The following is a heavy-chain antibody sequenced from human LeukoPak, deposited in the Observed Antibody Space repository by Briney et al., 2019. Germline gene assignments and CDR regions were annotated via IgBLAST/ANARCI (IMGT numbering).Heavy chain of an antibody. Sequence: SETLSLTCTVSGASVSSHYWSWIRQPAGKGLEWMGRIYSSGSTNYNPSLKSRVTLSIDTSKNQFSLKVNAVTAADTAVYYCARGTSYGSGSYEYFDYWGQGTLVTASS. D-gene: IGHD3-10*01. V-gene: IGHV4-4*07. CDR2: IYSSGST. J-gene: IGHJ4*02. CDR3: ARGTSYGSGSYEYFDY. CDR1: GASVSSHY.